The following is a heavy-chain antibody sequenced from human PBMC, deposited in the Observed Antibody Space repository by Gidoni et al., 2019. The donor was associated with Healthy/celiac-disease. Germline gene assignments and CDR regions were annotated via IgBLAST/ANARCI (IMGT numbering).Heavy chain of an antibody. D-gene: IGHD1-7*01. CDR1: GGSIRSGGYY. J-gene: IGHJ4*02. Sequence: QVQLQESGPGLVKPSQTLSLTCTVSGGSIRSGGYYWSWIRQHPGKGLEWIGYIYYSGSTYYNPSLKSRVTISVDTSKNQFSLKLSSVTAADTAVYYCARQYNWNYAVDYWGQGTLVTVSS. CDR2: IYYSGST. V-gene: IGHV4-31*03. CDR3: ARQYNWNYAVDY.